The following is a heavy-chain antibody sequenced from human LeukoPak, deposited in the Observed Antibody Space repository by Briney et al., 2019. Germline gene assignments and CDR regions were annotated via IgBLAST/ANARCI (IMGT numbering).Heavy chain of an antibody. J-gene: IGHJ3*02. CDR2: IDHSGST. CDR3: APKDSSGYYTDAFDI. Sequence: SETLSLTCAVYGGSFSGYYWSWIRQPPGKGLEWIGEIDHSGSTNYNPSLKSRVTISVDTSKNQFSLKLSSVTAADTAVYYCAPKDSSGYYTDAFDIWGQGTMVTVS. D-gene: IGHD3-22*01. V-gene: IGHV4-34*01. CDR1: GGSFSGYY.